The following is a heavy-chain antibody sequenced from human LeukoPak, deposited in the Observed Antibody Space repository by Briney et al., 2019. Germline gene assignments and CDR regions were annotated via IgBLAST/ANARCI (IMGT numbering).Heavy chain of an antibody. CDR1: GFTFSSSA. Sequence: GGSLRLSCAASGFTFSSSAMSWVRQAPGKGLEWVSAISNNGGYTYYADSVQGRFTISRDNSKSTLCLQMNSLRAEDTAVYYCAKQLGYCSDGSCYFPYWGQGTLVTVST. J-gene: IGHJ4*02. D-gene: IGHD2-15*01. CDR3: AKQLGYCSDGSCYFPY. CDR2: ISNNGGYT. V-gene: IGHV3-23*01.